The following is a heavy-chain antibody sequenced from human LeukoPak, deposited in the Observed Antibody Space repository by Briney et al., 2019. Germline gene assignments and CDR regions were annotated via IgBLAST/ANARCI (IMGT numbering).Heavy chain of an antibody. J-gene: IGHJ4*02. CDR1: GGSFSGYY. CDR2: IYYSGST. V-gene: IGHV4-59*01. D-gene: IGHD3-16*02. CDR3: ARAHYDYVWGGYRYFDY. Sequence: SETLSLTCAVYGGSFSGYYWSWIRQPPGKGLEWIGYIYYSGSTNYNPSLKSRVTISVDTSKNQFSLKLSSVTAADTAVYYCARAHYDYVWGGYRYFDYWGQGTLVTVSS.